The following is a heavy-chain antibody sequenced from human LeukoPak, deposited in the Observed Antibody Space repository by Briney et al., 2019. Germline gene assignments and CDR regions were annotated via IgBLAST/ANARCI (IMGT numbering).Heavy chain of an antibody. Sequence: GGSLRLSCAASGFTFSNAWMSWVRQAPGKGLEWVGRIKSKTDGGTTDYAAPVKGRSTISRDDSKNTLYLQMNSLKTEDTAVYYCTTAPNPIVVVVAATLYYFDSWGQGTLVTVSS. V-gene: IGHV3-15*01. J-gene: IGHJ4*02. CDR2: IKSKTDGGTT. CDR3: TTAPNPIVVVVAATLYYFDS. D-gene: IGHD2-15*01. CDR1: GFTFSNAW.